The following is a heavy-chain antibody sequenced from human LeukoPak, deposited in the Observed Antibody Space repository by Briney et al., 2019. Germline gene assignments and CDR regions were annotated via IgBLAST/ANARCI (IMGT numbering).Heavy chain of an antibody. D-gene: IGHD6-19*01. CDR3: RWQWLVLGDY. CDR2: IKRKTDGETT. CDR1: GFTFSNAW. J-gene: IGHJ4*02. V-gene: IGHV3-15*01. Sequence: GGSLRLSCAASGFTFSNAWVTWVRQAPGKGLEWVGRIKRKTDGETTDYAAPVKGRFIISRDDSKNTLYLQLNSLKTEDTAVYYCRWQWLVLGDYWGQGTLVTVSS.